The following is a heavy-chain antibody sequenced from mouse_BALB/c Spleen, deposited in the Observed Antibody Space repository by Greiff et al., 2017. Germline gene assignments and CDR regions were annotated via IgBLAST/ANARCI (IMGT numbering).Heavy chain of an antibody. CDR2: IYPGNGDT. J-gene: IGHJ2*01. CDR1: GYTFTSYN. CDR3: ARSEEKLFDY. V-gene: IGHV1-12*01. Sequence: VQLQQSGAELVKPGDSVKMSCKASGYTFTSYNMHWVKQIPGQGLEWIGAIYPGNGDTSYNQKFKGKATLTADKSSSTAYMQLSSLTSEDSAVYYWARSEEKLFDYWGQGSALTVSA.